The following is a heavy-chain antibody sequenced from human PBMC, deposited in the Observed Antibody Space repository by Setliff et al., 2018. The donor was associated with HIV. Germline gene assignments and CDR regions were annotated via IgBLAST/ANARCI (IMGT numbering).Heavy chain of an antibody. Sequence: GASVKVSCKASGYDFSSYSMMWVRQTPGQGLEWLGWISGLTGEVRLAKEFQGRVTLTTSAYTAYMELKSLRSEDRGVYYCARGGLGFLDWCLPDSWGQGTLVTVPQ. D-gene: IGHD2-21*02. V-gene: IGHV1-18*04. J-gene: IGHJ4*02. CDR1: GYDFSSYS. CDR2: ISGLTGEV. CDR3: ARGGLGFLDWCLPDS.